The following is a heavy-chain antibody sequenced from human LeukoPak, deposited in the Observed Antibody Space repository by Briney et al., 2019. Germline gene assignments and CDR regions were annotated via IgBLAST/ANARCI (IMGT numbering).Heavy chain of an antibody. CDR1: GYTFTSYG. V-gene: IGHV1-69*05. Sequence: SVKVSCKASGYTFTSYGISWVRQAPGQGLEWMGGIIPIFGTANYAQKFQGRVTITTDESTSTAYMELSSLRSEDTAVYYCARAVLGYSYGNFDYWGQGTLVTVSS. D-gene: IGHD5-18*01. CDR3: ARAVLGYSYGNFDY. CDR2: IIPIFGTA. J-gene: IGHJ4*02.